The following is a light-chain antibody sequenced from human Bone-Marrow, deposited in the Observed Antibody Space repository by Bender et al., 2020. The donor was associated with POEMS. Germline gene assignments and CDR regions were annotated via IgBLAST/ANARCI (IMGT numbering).Light chain of an antibody. CDR3: QSADINATWV. CDR2: DND. CDR1: SSNIGNNY. Sequence: QSVLTQPPSVSAAPGQKVTISCSGSSSNIGNNYVSWYQQFPGAAPRLLIHDNDKRPSGIPERFSGSTSGTTVTLTISGVQAEDEADYYCQSADINATWVFGGGTKLTVL. V-gene: IGLV1-51*01. J-gene: IGLJ3*02.